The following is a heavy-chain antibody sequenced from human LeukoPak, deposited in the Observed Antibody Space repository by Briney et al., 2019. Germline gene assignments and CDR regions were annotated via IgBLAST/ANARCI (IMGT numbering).Heavy chain of an antibody. CDR1: GFTFSSYG. D-gene: IGHD3-10*01. CDR2: IRYDGSNK. J-gene: IGHJ4*02. Sequence: GGSLRLSCAASGFTFSSYGMHWVRQAPGKGLEWVAFIRYDGSNKYYADSVKGRFTVSRDNSKDTLYLQMNSLRSEDTAFYYCARGVSADYWGQGTLVTVSS. CDR3: ARGVSADY. V-gene: IGHV3-30*02.